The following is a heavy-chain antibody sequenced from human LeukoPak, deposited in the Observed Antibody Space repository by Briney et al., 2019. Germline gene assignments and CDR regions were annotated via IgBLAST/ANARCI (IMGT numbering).Heavy chain of an antibody. CDR1: GGSFSGYY. J-gene: IGHJ4*02. V-gene: IGHV4-34*01. CDR2: INHSGST. Sequence: SETLSLTCAVYGGSFSGYYWSWIRQPPGKGLEWIGEINHSGSTNYNPSLKSRVTISVDTSKNQFSLKLSSVTAADTAVYYCARLGDVLLWFGELRVDYWGQGTPVTVSS. CDR3: ARLGDVLLWFGELRVDY. D-gene: IGHD3-10*01.